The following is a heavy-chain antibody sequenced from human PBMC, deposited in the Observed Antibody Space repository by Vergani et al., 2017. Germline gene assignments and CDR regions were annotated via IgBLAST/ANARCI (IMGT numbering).Heavy chain of an antibody. Sequence: QVQLQESGPGLVKPSETLSLTCTVSGGSISSYYWSWIRQPPGKGLEWIGYIYYSGSTYYNPSLKSRVTISVDTSKNQFSLKLSSVTAADTAVYYCARVDYDFWSGSPNWFDPWGQGTLVTVSS. CDR3: ARVDYDFWSGSPNWFDP. D-gene: IGHD3-3*01. CDR2: IYYSGST. V-gene: IGHV4-59*12. J-gene: IGHJ5*02. CDR1: GGSISSYY.